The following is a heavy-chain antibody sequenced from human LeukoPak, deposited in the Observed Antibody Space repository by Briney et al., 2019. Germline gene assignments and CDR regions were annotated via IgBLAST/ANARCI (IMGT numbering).Heavy chain of an antibody. J-gene: IGHJ5*01. D-gene: IGHD2-21*01. CDR2: MYYSEKT. CDR3: ATGCHGYCDGHRSRDWFES. Sequence: PSVTLSLTCTVSNASINNYYWSWLRQPPGRGREWIVYMYYSEKTNYNPSIKSGVSISVDTSKHQFSLKLSAVTAADTGVYYCATGCHGYCDGHRSRDWFESWGQGTLVTVSS. CDR1: NASINNYY. V-gene: IGHV4-59*08.